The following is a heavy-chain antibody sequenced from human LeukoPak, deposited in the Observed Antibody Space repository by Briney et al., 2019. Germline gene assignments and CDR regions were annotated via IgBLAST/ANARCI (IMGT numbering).Heavy chain of an antibody. CDR2: INPSGGST. Sequence: ASVKVSCKASGYTFTSYYMHWVRQAPGQGLEWMGIINPSGGSTSYAQKFQGRVTMTRDTSTSTVYMELSSLRSEDTAVYYCAREIVGATAFDIWGQGRMVTLSS. J-gene: IGHJ3*02. V-gene: IGHV1-46*01. CDR3: AREIVGATAFDI. D-gene: IGHD1-26*01. CDR1: GYTFTSYY.